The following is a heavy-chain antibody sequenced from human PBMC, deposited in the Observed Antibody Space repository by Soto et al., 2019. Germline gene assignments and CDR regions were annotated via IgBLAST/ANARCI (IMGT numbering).Heavy chain of an antibody. CDR3: ARGAPSPGIYCSGGSCYPFDP. V-gene: IGHV3-33*01. Sequence: GGSLRLSCAASGFTFSSYGMHWVRQAPGKGLEWVAVIWYDGSNKYYADSVKGRFTISRDNSKNTLYLQMNSLRAEDTAVYYCARGAPSPGIYCSGGSCYPFDPWGQGTLVTVSS. J-gene: IGHJ5*02. CDR2: IWYDGSNK. D-gene: IGHD2-15*01. CDR1: GFTFSSYG.